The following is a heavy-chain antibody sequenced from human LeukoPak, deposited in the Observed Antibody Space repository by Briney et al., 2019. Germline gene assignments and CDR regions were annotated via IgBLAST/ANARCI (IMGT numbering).Heavy chain of an antibody. CDR3: ARASGYPFDSYYYYYGMDV. J-gene: IGHJ6*02. CDR2: ISSSSSYI. CDR1: GFTFSSYS. V-gene: IGHV3-21*01. Sequence: GGSLRLSCAASGFTFSSYSMNWVRQAPGKGLEWVSSISSSSSYIYYADSVKGRFTISRDNAKNSLYLQMNSLRAEDTAVYYCARASGYPFDSYYYYYGMDVWGQGTTVTVSS. D-gene: IGHD6-13*01.